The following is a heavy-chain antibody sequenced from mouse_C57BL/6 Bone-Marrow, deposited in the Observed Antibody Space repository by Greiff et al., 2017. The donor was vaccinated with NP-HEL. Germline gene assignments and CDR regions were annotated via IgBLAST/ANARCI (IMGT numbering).Heavy chain of an antibody. D-gene: IGHD1-1*01. CDR3: ARYYYGSSSAWFAY. J-gene: IGHJ3*01. CDR2: TYPGSGST. CDR1: GYTFTSYW. V-gene: IGHV1-55*01. Sequence: VQRVESGAELVKPGASVKMSCKASGYTFTSYWITWVKQRPGQGLEWIGDTYPGSGSTNYNEKFKSKATLTVDTSSSTAYMQLSSLTSEDSAVYYCARYYYGSSSAWFAYWGQGTLVTVSA.